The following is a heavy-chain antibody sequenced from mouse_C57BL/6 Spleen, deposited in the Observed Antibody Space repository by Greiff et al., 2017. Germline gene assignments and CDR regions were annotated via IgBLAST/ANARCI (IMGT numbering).Heavy chain of an antibody. D-gene: IGHD3-3*01. V-gene: IGHV1-80*01. Sequence: VQLQQSGAELVKPGASVKISCKASGYAFSSYWMNWVKQRPGKGLEWIGQIYPGDGDTNYNGKFKGKATLTADKSSSTAYMQLSSLTSEDSAVYFVARRGRGRDFDYWGQGTTLTVSS. CDR2: IYPGDGDT. J-gene: IGHJ2*01. CDR3: ARRGRGRDFDY. CDR1: GYAFSSYW.